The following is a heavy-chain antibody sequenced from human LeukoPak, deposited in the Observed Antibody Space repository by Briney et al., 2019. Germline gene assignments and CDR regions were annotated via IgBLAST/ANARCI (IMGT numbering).Heavy chain of an antibody. J-gene: IGHJ3*02. CDR2: ISSSSSYI. D-gene: IGHD6-6*01. CDR1: GFTFSSYS. Sequence: GGSLRLSCAASGFTFSSYSMNWVRQAPGKGLEWVSSISSSSSYIYYADSVKGRFTISRDNAKNSLYLQMNSLRAEDTAVYYCARPGLARAFDIWGQGTMVTVSS. V-gene: IGHV3-21*01. CDR3: ARPGLARAFDI.